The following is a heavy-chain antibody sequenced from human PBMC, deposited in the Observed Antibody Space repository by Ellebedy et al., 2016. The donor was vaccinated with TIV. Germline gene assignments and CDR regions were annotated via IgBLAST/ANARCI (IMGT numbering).Heavy chain of an antibody. V-gene: IGHV3-23*01. D-gene: IGHD6-13*01. Sequence: GESLTISCEASGFRFSSYAMTWVRQAPGKGLEWVSTISGSGISTYYADSMKGRFTISRDNSKNTLYLQMSSLRAEDTAVYYGAKNSVTAAASCVDSWGRGSLVTVSS. CDR1: GFRFSSYA. CDR2: ISGSGIST. CDR3: AKNSVTAAASCVDS. J-gene: IGHJ4*02.